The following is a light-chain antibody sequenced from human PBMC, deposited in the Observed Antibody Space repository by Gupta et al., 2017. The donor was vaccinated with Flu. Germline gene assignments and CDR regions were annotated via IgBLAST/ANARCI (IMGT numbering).Light chain of an antibody. V-gene: IGLV2-8*01. J-gene: IGLJ2*01. CDR2: EVT. Sequence: QSALTQPPSASGSPGQSVTISCTGTSSDVGGYNFVSWYQQHPGKAPKLMIYEVTKRPSGVPDRFSGSKSGNTASLTVSGLQAEDEADFYCSSYAGSSNPGVFGGGTKVTVL. CDR3: SSYAGSSNPGV. CDR1: SSDVGGYNF.